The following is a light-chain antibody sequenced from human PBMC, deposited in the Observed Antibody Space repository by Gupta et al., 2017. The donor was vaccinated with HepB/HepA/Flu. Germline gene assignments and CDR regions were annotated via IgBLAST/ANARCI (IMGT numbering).Light chain of an antibody. J-gene: IGKJ4*01. CDR2: DAS. Sequence: ELVVTQSPATLSLSPGERASLSCRTSQSVGNYLAWYQQKPGQALRLLIYDASNRAAGIPARFSGSGSGTDFTLTISSLEPEDFAVYYCQQRSNFAFGGGTKVEIK. V-gene: IGKV3-11*01. CDR3: QQRSNFA. CDR1: QSVGNY.